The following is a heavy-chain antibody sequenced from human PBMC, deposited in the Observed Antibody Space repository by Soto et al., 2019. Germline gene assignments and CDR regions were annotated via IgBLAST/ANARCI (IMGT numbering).Heavy chain of an antibody. CDR3: ARDSDDISTGQKRDFER. V-gene: IGHV3-43*01. J-gene: IGHJ1*01. CDR2: ISWDGGRT. D-gene: IGHD3-9*01. CDR1: VCSFADYT. Sequence: VGTLRLSCAASVCSFADYTMHCVRHCPGKGPEWISLISWDGGRTLFSDSVKGRFIISRDNNKNSLYLQMNSLTTEDTALYYCARDSDDISTGQKRDFERWGQSTLVTVSS.